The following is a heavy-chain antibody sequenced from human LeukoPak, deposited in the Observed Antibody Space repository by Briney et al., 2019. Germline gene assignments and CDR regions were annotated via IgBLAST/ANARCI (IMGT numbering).Heavy chain of an antibody. V-gene: IGHV3-30*03. CDR2: ISYDGGKK. CDR1: GITLSRFA. J-gene: IGHJ6*03. Sequence: PGESLRLSCAASGITLSRFAMHWVRQAPGKGLEWVALISYDGGKKWYADSVKGRFSISRDNSENTLSLQMNSLRPEDTAVYYCVRNPDDPSYFYYMDVWGNGTTVIVSS. CDR3: VRNPDDPSYFYYMDV.